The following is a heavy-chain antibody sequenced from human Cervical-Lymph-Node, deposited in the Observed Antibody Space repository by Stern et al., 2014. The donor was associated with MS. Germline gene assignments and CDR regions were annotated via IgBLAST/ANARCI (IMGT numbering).Heavy chain of an antibody. CDR3: ARDRDSSGYYWGYEAFDI. V-gene: IGHV3-33*01. D-gene: IGHD3-22*01. Sequence: VQLVESGGGVVQPGRSLRLSCAATGFILSDSGMHWVRQAPGKGLEWGAVVWDDGNNKYYVESVKGRFTISRDESQNTLYLQMNSLRAEDTAVYYCARDRDSSGYYWGYEAFDIWGQGTMVTVSS. J-gene: IGHJ3*02. CDR1: GFILSDSG. CDR2: VWDDGNNK.